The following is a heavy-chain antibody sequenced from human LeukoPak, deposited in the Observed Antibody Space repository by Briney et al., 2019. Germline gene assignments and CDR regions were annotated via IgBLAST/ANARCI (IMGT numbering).Heavy chain of an antibody. CDR2: INPNSGGT. J-gene: IGHJ3*02. Sequence: ASVKVSCKASGYTFTGYYMHWVRQAPGQGLEWMGWINPNSGGTNYAQKLQGRVTMTTDTSTNTAYMDLGSLRSDDTAEYYCARALSEYNPFDIWGQGTLVTVSS. CDR3: ARALSEYNPFDI. V-gene: IGHV1-2*02. D-gene: IGHD5-24*01. CDR1: GYTFTGYY.